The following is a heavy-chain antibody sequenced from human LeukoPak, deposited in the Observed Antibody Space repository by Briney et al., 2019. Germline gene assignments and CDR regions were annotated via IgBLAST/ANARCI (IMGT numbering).Heavy chain of an antibody. J-gene: IGHJ5*02. CDR2: INPNSGGT. D-gene: IGHD2-8*02. CDR3: ARGYVLLEGWFDP. V-gene: IGHV1-2*02. CDR1: GYTFTGYY. Sequence: ASVKVSCKASGYTFTGYYMHWVRQAPGQGLEWMGWINPNSGGTNYAQKFRGRVTMTRDTSISTAYMELSRLRSDDTAVYYCARGYVLLEGWFDPWGQGTLVTVSS.